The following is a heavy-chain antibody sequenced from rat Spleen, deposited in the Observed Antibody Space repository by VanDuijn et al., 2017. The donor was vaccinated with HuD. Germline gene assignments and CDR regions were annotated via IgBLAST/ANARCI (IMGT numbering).Heavy chain of an antibody. V-gene: IGHV5-7*01. J-gene: IGHJ2*01. CDR3: ARHGNFDY. CDR2: IRYEGSRT. Sequence: EVQLVESGGGLVQPGRSLKLSCAASGFTFSSFPMAWVRQAPKKGLEWVASIRYEGSRTYYPDSVKGRFTISRDNAKSTQYLQMDSLRSEDTATYYCARHGNFDYWGQGVMVTVSS. CDR1: GFTFSSFP.